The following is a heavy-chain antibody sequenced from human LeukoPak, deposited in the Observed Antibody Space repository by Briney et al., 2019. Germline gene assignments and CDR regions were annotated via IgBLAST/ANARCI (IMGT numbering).Heavy chain of an antibody. Sequence: SETLSLTCTVSGGSISSSSYYWGWIRQPPGKGLEWIGSIYHSGSTYYNPSLESRVTISVDTSKNQFSLKLSSVTAADTAVYYCARDRGYDILTGYPFFDWYFDLWGRGTLVTVSS. V-gene: IGHV4-39*07. D-gene: IGHD3-9*01. CDR2: IYHSGST. CDR3: ARDRGYDILTGYPFFDWYFDL. CDR1: GGSISSSSYY. J-gene: IGHJ2*01.